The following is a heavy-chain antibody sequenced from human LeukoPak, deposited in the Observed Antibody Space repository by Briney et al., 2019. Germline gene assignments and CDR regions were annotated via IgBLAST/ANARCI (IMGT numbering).Heavy chain of an antibody. Sequence: PGGSLRLSCAASDFNFITYAMSWVRQAPGKGLEWVSTISGGGDVTYYADSVKGRFTISRDNAKNSLYLQMNSLRAEDTAVYYCARELDLDFDYWGQGILVTVSS. CDR1: DFNFITYA. V-gene: IGHV3-23*01. J-gene: IGHJ4*02. CDR2: ISGGGDVT. CDR3: ARELDLDFDY. D-gene: IGHD1-7*01.